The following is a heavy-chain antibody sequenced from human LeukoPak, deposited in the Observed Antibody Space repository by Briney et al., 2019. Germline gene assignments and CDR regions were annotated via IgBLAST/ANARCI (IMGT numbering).Heavy chain of an antibody. V-gene: IGHV5-51*01. CDR1: GYIFASYW. CDR3: ARGLYSWNYASYFDY. J-gene: IGHJ4*02. Sequence: GESLKISCKGSGYIFASYWIGWVRQMPGKGLEWMGIIYPGDSDTRYSPSFQGQVTISTDKSISTAYLQWSSPKASDTAIYYCARGLYSWNYASYFDYWGQGTLVTVSS. CDR2: IYPGDSDT. D-gene: IGHD1-7*01.